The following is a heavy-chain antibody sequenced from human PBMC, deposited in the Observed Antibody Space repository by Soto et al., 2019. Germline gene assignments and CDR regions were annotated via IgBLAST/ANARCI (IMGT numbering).Heavy chain of an antibody. Sequence: PGGSLRLSCAASGFTFSSYAMSWVRQAPGKGLEWVSAISGSGGSTYYADSVKGRFTISRDNSKNTLYLQMNSLRAEDTAVYYCAKDLFHTSGQRFFFESWGQGTLVTVSS. CDR1: GFTFSSYA. D-gene: IGHD3-10*01. CDR2: ISGSGGST. V-gene: IGHV3-23*01. CDR3: AKDLFHTSGQRFFFES. J-gene: IGHJ4*02.